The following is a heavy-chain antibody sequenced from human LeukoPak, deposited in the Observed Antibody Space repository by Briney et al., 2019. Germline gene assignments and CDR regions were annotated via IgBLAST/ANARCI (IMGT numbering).Heavy chain of an antibody. Sequence: PGGSLRLSCEASGFTFGSFAMYWVRQAPGKGLEWIAGIFGNGGSPHYADSVKGRFTISRDNFKNTVYLQINSLRAEDTAVYYCGKTTAGYSSGQKPAWPVDYWGQGTLVTVSS. V-gene: IGHV3-23*01. CDR2: IFGNGGSP. CDR3: GKTTAGYSSGQKPAWPVDY. D-gene: IGHD5-18*01. J-gene: IGHJ4*02. CDR1: GFTFGSFA.